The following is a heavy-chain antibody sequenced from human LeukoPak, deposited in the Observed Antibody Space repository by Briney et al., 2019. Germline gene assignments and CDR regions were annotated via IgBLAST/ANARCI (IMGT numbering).Heavy chain of an antibody. J-gene: IGHJ6*02. CDR2: IWYDGSNK. Sequence: GGSLRLSCAASGFTFSSYGTHWVRQAPGKGLEWVAVIWYDGSNKYYADSVKGRFTISRDNSKNTLYLQMNSLRAEDTAVYYCAREEVWSLYYYYYYGMDVWGQGTTVTVSS. CDR1: GFTFSSYG. V-gene: IGHV3-33*01. D-gene: IGHD3-3*01. CDR3: AREEVWSLYYYYYYGMDV.